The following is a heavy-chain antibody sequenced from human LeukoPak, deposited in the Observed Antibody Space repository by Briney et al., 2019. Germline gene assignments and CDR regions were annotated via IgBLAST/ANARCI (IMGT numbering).Heavy chain of an antibody. CDR3: TTVKWGSSWYVDN. D-gene: IGHD6-13*01. V-gene: IGHV3-48*03. CDR2: INPGGSNR. Sequence: PGGSLRLSCAASGITFSNYEMNWVRQAPGKGLEWVSYINPGGSNRFYAGSVRGRFTISRDDAKKSVYLQMNSLRTEDTAVYYCTTVKWGSSWYVDNWGQGTLVTVSS. J-gene: IGHJ4*02. CDR1: GITFSNYE.